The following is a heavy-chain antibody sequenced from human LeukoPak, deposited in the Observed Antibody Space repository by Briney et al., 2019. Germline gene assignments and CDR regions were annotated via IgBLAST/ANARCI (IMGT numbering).Heavy chain of an antibody. CDR3: ARDYDFWSGYSLNWFDP. D-gene: IGHD3-3*01. J-gene: IGHJ5*02. CDR1: GYTFTGYY. V-gene: IGHV1-2*02. CDR2: INPNSGGT. Sequence: APVKVSCKASGYTFTGYYMHWVRQAPGQGLEWMGWINPNSGGTNYAQKFQGRVTMTRDTSISTAYMELSRLRSDDTAVYYCARDYDFWSGYSLNWFDPWGQGTLVTVSS.